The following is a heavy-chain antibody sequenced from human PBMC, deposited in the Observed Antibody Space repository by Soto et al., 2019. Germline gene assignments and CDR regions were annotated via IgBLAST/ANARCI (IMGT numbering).Heavy chain of an antibody. V-gene: IGHV4-59*08. D-gene: IGHD1-7*01. CDR3: ARQWVDPIATGTTSLRLDP. CDR2: IYYSGST. Sequence: PSETLSLTCTVSGGSISSYYWSWIRQPPGKGLEWIGYIYYSGSTNYNPSLKSRVTISVDTSKNQFSLKLSSVTAADTAVYYCARQWVDPIATGTTSLRLDPWGQGTLVTVSS. J-gene: IGHJ5*02. CDR1: GGSISSYY.